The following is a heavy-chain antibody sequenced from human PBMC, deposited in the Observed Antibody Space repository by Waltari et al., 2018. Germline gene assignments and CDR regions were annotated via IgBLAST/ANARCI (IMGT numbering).Heavy chain of an antibody. D-gene: IGHD5-12*01. J-gene: IGHJ3*01. CDR3: VTYIGASLGTAAFDV. Sequence: QLQLPESGPGLVKPSETLSLPCSVSVVSITTNRHYWGWIRQPPGQCLEWIATISYNGATYSSPSLRSRVTIFRDTSKNQLSLKLGSVTAADTAFYYCVTYIGASLGTAAFDVWGQGTMVTVSS. CDR1: VVSITTNRHY. CDR2: ISYNGAT. V-gene: IGHV4-39*01.